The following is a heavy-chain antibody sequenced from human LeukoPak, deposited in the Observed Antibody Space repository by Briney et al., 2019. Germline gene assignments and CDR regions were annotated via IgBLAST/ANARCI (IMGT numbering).Heavy chain of an antibody. D-gene: IGHD3-22*01. Sequence: GASVKVSCKASGYTFTGYYMRWVRQAPGQGLEWMGRINPNSGGTNYAQKFQGRVTMTRDTSISTAYMELSRLRSDDTAVYYCARDRGRYYDSSGYNYWYFDLWGRGTLVTVSS. CDR3: ARDRGRYYDSSGYNYWYFDL. CDR1: GYTFTGYY. CDR2: INPNSGGT. V-gene: IGHV1-2*06. J-gene: IGHJ2*01.